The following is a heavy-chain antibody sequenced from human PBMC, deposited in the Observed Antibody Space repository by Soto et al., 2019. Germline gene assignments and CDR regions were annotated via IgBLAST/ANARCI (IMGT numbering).Heavy chain of an antibody. CDR1: GYTFSNYG. V-gene: IGHV1-18*01. J-gene: IGHJ5*02. D-gene: IGHD4-17*01. CDR2: ISLYSDGT. CDR3: ARGTVTSGRWFGP. Sequence: QVQLVQSGGEVKRPGASVKVSCKTSGYTFSNYGITWVRQAPGQPLEWLGWISLYSDGTNYAQKFQGRVSMTTDTSTTTAYMELRSLRSDDTAVYFCARGTVTSGRWFGPWGQGTLVTVSS.